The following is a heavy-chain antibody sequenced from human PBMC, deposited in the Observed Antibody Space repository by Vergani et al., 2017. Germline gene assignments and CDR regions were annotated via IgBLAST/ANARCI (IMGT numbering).Heavy chain of an antibody. CDR2: IYSGDET. CDR3: ARGNYYGSETYVDP. Sequence: ELQLVESGGGLVQPGGSLRLSCAASGSTVSGHYMTWVRQAPGKGLEWVSHIYSGDETYYADSVKGRVTISRETSKNTLHLQINNLRVEDTAVYYCARGNYYGSETYVDPWGQGTLVTVSS. J-gene: IGHJ5*02. CDR1: GSTVSGHY. D-gene: IGHD3-10*01. V-gene: IGHV3-66*02.